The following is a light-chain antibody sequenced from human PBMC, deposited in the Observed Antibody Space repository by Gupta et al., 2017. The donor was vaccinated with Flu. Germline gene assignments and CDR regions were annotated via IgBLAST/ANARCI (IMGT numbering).Light chain of an antibody. J-gene: IGKJ1*01. CDR2: QVS. Sequence: DVVMTQSARSLFGTLGQPAYISFRSSEVLVYSDGNSHLHWLHQRPGQSPRRLIYQVSYRGFAVPDRFSGSGSGTDFTLKISRVKAEDVGVYFCMQAARWPWGFGQWTTVEIK. CDR3: MQAARWPWG. V-gene: IGKV2-30*01. CDR1: EVLVYSDGNSH.